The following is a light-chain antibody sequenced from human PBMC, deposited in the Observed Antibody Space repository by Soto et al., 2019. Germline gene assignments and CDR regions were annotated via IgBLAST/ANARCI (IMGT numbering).Light chain of an antibody. Sequence: ELVLTQSPGTLSLSPGDRATLSCRASQSVSSTYLAWYQQRPGQAPRLLIYSSSSRASGIPDRFSGCGSGTDFTLTISRLEPEDFAVYYCQQYRTTPPTWTFGQGTKVEIK. V-gene: IGKV3-20*01. J-gene: IGKJ1*01. CDR3: QQYRTTPPTWT. CDR2: SSS. CDR1: QSVSSTY.